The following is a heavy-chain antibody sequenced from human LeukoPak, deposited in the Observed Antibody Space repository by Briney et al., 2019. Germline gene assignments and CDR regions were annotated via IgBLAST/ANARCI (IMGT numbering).Heavy chain of an antibody. CDR2: VKPKSGDS. Sequence: ASVKVSCKASGYTFTNYHMHWVRQAPGQGLEWLGLVKPKSGDSGFVQKFRGRVTVTTDVSTTTIHMELSNLRSDDTAVYYCARDRGVPGPGNALDIWGQGTMVTVSS. V-gene: IGHV1-2*06. J-gene: IGHJ3*02. D-gene: IGHD2-8*01. CDR3: ARDRGVPGPGNALDI. CDR1: GYTFTNYH.